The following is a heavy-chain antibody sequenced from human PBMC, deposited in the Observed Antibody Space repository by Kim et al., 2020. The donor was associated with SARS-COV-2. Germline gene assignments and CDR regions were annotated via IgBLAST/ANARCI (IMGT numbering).Heavy chain of an antibody. CDR1: GFTFSSYA. CDR2: ISYDGSNK. D-gene: IGHD3-22*01. CDR3: ARDKGHYYDSSGYYTPFDP. V-gene: IGHV3-30*04. J-gene: IGHJ5*02. Sequence: GGSLRLSCAASGFTFSSYAMHWVRQAPGKGLEWVAVISYDGSNKYYADSVKGRFTISRDNSKNTLYLQMNSLRAEDTAVYYCARDKGHYYDSSGYYTPFDPWGQGTLVTVSS.